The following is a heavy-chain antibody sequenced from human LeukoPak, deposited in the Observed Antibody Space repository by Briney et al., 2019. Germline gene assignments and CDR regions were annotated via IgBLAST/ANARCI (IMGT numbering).Heavy chain of an antibody. Sequence: SQTLSLTCTVSGGSISSGSYYWSWIRQPAGKGLEWIGRIYTSGSTNYNPSLKSRVTISVDTSKNRFSLKLSSVTAADTAVYYCARDQDAFDIWGQGTMVTVSS. V-gene: IGHV4-61*02. CDR1: GGSISSGSYY. CDR3: ARDQDAFDI. J-gene: IGHJ3*02. CDR2: IYTSGST.